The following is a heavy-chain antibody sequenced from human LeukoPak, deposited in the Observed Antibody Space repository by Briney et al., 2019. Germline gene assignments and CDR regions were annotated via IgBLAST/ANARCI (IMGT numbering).Heavy chain of an antibody. J-gene: IGHJ4*02. CDR3: ARGMQPGIAVAGPIDY. CDR2: ISSSSSYI. D-gene: IGHD6-19*01. CDR1: GFAFSSYS. Sequence: GGSLRLSCAASGFAFSSYSMNWVRQAPGKGLEWVSSISSSSSYIYYADSVKGRFTISRDNAKNSLYLQMNSLRAEDTAVYYCARGMQPGIAVAGPIDYWGQGTLVTVSS. V-gene: IGHV3-21*01.